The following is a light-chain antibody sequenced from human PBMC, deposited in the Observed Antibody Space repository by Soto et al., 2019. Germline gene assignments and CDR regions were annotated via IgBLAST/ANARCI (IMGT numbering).Light chain of an antibody. J-gene: IGLJ3*02. Sequence: QSVLTQPPSASGTPGQRVTISCSGSRSNIGSNTVNWYQQLPGTAPKLLIYSNNQRPSGVPDRFFGSKSGASASLAISGLQSEDEADYYCAAWDDSLNGVVFGGGTKVTV. CDR1: RSNIGSNT. CDR3: AAWDDSLNGVV. CDR2: SNN. V-gene: IGLV1-44*01.